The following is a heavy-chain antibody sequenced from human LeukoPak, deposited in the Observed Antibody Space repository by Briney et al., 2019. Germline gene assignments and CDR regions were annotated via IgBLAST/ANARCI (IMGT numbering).Heavy chain of an antibody. V-gene: IGHV4-59*08. CDR3: ARKYSSSWYDWFDP. J-gene: IGHJ5*02. Sequence: SETLSLTCTVSGGSIYSYYWSWIRQPPGKGLEWIGYIYYSWSTNYNPCLKSRVTISVDTSKNQFSLKLSSVTAADTAVYYCARKYSSSWYDWFDPWGQGTLVTVSS. CDR2: IYYSWST. CDR1: GGSIYSYY. D-gene: IGHD6-13*01.